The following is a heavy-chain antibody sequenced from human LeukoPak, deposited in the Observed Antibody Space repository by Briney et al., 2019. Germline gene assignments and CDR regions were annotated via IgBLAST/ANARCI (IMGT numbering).Heavy chain of an antibody. CDR1: GGSISSISYY. Sequence: SETLSLTCTVSGGSISSISYYWGWIRQPPGKGLEWIGNIYYSGSTYYNPSLKSRVTISVDTSKNQFSLKLSSVTAADTAVYYCARLIDILTGYRSHYFDCWGQGTLVTVSS. CDR2: IYYSGST. D-gene: IGHD3-9*01. J-gene: IGHJ4*02. V-gene: IGHV4-39*01. CDR3: ARLIDILTGYRSHYFDC.